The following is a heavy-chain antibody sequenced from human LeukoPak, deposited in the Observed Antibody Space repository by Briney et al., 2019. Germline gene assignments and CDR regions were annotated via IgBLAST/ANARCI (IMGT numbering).Heavy chain of an antibody. Sequence: GGSLRLSCAASGFTFSSYAMSWVRQAPGKGLEWVSAISGSGGSIYYADSVKGRFTISRDNSKNTLYLQMNSLRAEDTAVYYCAKVGRGYYDSSGYYSDYWGQGTLVTVSS. CDR3: AKVGRGYYDSSGYYSDY. CDR1: GFTFSSYA. V-gene: IGHV3-23*01. J-gene: IGHJ4*02. D-gene: IGHD3-22*01. CDR2: ISGSGGSI.